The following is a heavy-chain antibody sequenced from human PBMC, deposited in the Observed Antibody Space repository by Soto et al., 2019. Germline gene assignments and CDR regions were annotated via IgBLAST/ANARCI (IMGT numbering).Heavy chain of an antibody. V-gene: IGHV4-59*08. CDR1: SGPSKSHN. CDR3: GRQGIGFLRGLVEV. J-gene: IGHJ6*01. Sequence: QVQVQQSGPGLVKPSETLSLTCTVSSGPSKSHNWGWIRQPPGRGLEWIGYVYDTWSTSYNPSLKCQVTVSAATSTNRISLTLRVVTAAVTAVYHCGRQGIGFLRGLVEVWGQGTTVIVSS. D-gene: IGHD3-16*01. CDR2: VYDTWST.